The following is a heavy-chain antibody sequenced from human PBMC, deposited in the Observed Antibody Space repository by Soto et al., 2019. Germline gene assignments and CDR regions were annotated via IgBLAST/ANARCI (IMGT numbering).Heavy chain of an antibody. Sequence: QLQLQESGLGLVQPSQTLSLTCAVSGGSISSGGSSWSWIRQPPGKGLEWNGYIYNSGSTFYNPSLRGSVRISVDRSKNELSLKMNSVTAAVTASYYCASAGAKRSSKWPNWFDPWGEGTLVTVSS. D-gene: IGHD2-8*02. CDR2: IYNSGST. CDR1: GGSISSGGSS. CDR3: ASAGAKRSSKWPNWFDP. V-gene: IGHV4-30-2*01. J-gene: IGHJ5*02.